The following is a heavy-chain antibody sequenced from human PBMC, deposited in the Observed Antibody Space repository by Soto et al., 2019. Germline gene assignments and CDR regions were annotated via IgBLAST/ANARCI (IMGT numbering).Heavy chain of an antibody. CDR3: ARASNTAMVTNY. D-gene: IGHD5-18*01. J-gene: IGHJ4*02. Sequence: GGSLRLSCAASGFTFSSYSMNWVHQAPGKGLEWVSSISSSSSYIYYADSVKGRFTISRDNAKNSLYLQMNSLRAEDTAVYYCARASNTAMVTNYWGQGTLVTVSS. CDR2: ISSSSSYI. CDR1: GFTFSSYS. V-gene: IGHV3-21*01.